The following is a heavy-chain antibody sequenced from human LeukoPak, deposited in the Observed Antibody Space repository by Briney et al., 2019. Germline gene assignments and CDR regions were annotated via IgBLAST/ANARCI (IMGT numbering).Heavy chain of an antibody. CDR1: GFTFSLNG. V-gene: IGHV3-30*02. J-gene: IGHJ6*04. Sequence: GGAPRVSCAAAGFTFSLNGLHWVRPAPGKGLGWLAFIQYDGSSKYYADSVKGRFTISRDNSKNTLYLQMNSLRAEDTAVYYCAELGITMIGGVWGKGTTVTISS. D-gene: IGHD3-10*02. CDR2: IQYDGSSK. CDR3: AELGITMIGGV.